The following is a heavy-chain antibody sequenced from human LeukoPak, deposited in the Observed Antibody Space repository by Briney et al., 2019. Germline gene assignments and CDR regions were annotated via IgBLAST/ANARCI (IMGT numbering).Heavy chain of an antibody. CDR2: IKKDGSEK. V-gene: IGHV3-7*01. CDR1: GFTFSSHW. D-gene: IGHD4-23*01. J-gene: IGHJ4*02. CDR3: ARSNSGPDY. Sequence: GVSLRLSCSASGFTFSSHWMNWVPQAPGKGLEWVDIIKKDGSEKNYVGSVKGRFTISRDNAKNSLYLQMNSLRAEDTAMYYCARSNSGPDYWGQGTLVIVPS.